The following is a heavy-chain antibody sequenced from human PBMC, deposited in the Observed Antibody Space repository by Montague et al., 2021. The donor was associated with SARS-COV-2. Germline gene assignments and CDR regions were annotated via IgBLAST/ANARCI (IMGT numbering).Heavy chain of an antibody. CDR3: ARSESPSYRSSPVDY. V-gene: IGHV4-39*01. CDR2: MPYSERP. CDR1: GGTLNSTSFY. J-gene: IGHJ4*02. Sequence: SETLSLTCSVSGGTLNSTSFYWDWIRQPPGRGLEWIGTMPYSERPYYNPSLQSRVTIPADRSNNRFSLNLGSVTASDTAVYYCARSESPSYRSSPVDYWGQGTLVTVSS. D-gene: IGHD6-13*01.